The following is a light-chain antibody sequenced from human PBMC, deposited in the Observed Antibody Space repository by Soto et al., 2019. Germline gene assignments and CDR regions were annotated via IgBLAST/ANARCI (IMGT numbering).Light chain of an antibody. Sequence: EIVMTQSPATLSVSPGERATLSCRASQSVSSNLAWYQQKPGQAPRLLIYGASTRATGIPARFSGSGSGTEFTLTISSLQSEDFAVYYCKQYNNWPQTRPTFGQGTRLDIX. CDR1: QSVSSN. CDR2: GAS. V-gene: IGKV3-15*01. J-gene: IGKJ5*01. CDR3: KQYNNWPQTRPT.